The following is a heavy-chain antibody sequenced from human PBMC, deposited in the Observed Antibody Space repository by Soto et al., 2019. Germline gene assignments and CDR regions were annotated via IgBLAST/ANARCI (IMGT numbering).Heavy chain of an antibody. J-gene: IGHJ4*02. CDR3: ANALKNSGWFPFEY. Sequence: EVRLLESGGGSAQPGGSLRLSCAASGFIFSSYAMNWVRQAPGKGLEWVSSSSGGGGDTDYTDSVKGRFTISRDSSRNTLYLQMNSLRAEDTAVYYCANALKNSGWFPFEYWGQGTLVTVS. CDR1: GFIFSSYA. CDR2: SSGGGGDT. D-gene: IGHD6-19*01. V-gene: IGHV3-23*01.